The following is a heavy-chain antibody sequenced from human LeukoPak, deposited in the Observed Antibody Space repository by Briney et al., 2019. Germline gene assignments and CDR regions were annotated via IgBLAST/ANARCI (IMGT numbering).Heavy chain of an antibody. D-gene: IGHD5-12*01. Sequence: SETLSLTCTVSGGSISSSSYYWGWLRQPPGKGLEWIGSIYYSGSTYYNPSLKSRVTISVDTSKNQFSLKLSSVTAADTAVYYCARRPSGYDAANFDCWGQGTLVTVSS. V-gene: IGHV4-39*01. J-gene: IGHJ4*02. CDR2: IYYSGST. CDR3: ARRPSGYDAANFDC. CDR1: GGSISSSSYY.